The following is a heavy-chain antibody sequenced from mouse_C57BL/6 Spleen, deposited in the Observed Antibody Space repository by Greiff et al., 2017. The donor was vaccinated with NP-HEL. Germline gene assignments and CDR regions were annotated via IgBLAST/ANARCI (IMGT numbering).Heavy chain of an antibody. J-gene: IGHJ4*01. CDR2: FHPYNDDT. Sequence: VKLLESGAELVKPGASVTMSCKASGYTFTTYSLDWMKQNPGKSLEWIGNFHPYNDDTKYNEKFKGKATLTVEKSSSTVYLELSRLTTDDSAVYYCARGHLRYYALDYWGQGTSVTVSS. CDR1: GYTFTTYS. D-gene: IGHD3-2*02. CDR3: ARGHLRYYALDY. V-gene: IGHV1-47*01.